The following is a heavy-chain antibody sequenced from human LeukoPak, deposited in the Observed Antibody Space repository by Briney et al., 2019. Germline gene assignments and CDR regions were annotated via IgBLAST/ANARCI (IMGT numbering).Heavy chain of an antibody. CDR2: IYPGDSDT. V-gene: IGHV5-51*01. CDR3: ARFATTVTNYFDY. J-gene: IGHJ4*02. D-gene: IGHD4-17*01. Sequence: GESLKISCKGSGYSFTSYWIGWVRQMPGKGLGWMGIIYPGDSDTRYSPSFQDQVTISADKSISTAYLQWSSLKASDTAMYYCARFATTVTNYFDYWGQGTLVTVSS. CDR1: GYSFTSYW.